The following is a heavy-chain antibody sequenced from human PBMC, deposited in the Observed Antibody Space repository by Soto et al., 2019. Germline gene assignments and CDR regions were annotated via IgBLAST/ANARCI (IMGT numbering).Heavy chain of an antibody. Sequence: PSETLSLTCTVSGGSISSGGYYWSWIRQHPGKGLEWIGYIYYSGSTYYNPSLKSRVTISVDTSKNQFSLKLSSVTAADTAVYYCARDQVGSYYDFWSGYFAETQTTSYYYGMDVWGQGTTVTVSS. J-gene: IGHJ6*02. CDR2: IYYSGST. V-gene: IGHV4-31*03. CDR3: ARDQVGSYYDFWSGYFAETQTTSYYYGMDV. D-gene: IGHD3-3*01. CDR1: GGSISSGGYY.